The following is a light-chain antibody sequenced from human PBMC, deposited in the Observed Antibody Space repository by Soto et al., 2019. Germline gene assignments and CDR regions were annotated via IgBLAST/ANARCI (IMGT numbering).Light chain of an antibody. CDR3: QQYDSYPLT. J-gene: IGKJ4*01. CDR2: KAS. V-gene: IGKV1-5*03. Sequence: DIQMTQSPSTLSASLGDRVTVSCRASHSISDWLAWYQQRPGKAPKLLIYKASFLEPGVPSRFNGSGSGTDFTLTITSLQPDDLATYHGQQYDSYPLTFGGGTKVDIK. CDR1: HSISDW.